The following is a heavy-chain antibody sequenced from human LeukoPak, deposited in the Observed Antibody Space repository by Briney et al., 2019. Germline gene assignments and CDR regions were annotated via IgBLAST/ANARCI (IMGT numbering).Heavy chain of an antibody. CDR2: ISSSGSTI. D-gene: IGHD3-22*01. CDR1: GFTFSSYE. J-gene: IGHJ4*02. V-gene: IGHV3-48*03. CDR3: ARGWYDSSGSADY. Sequence: GGSLRLSCAASGFTFSSYEMNWVRQAPGKGLEWVSYISSSGSTIYYADSVKGRFTISRDNATNSQYLQMNSLRAEDTAAYYCARGWYDSSGSADYWGQGTLVTVSS.